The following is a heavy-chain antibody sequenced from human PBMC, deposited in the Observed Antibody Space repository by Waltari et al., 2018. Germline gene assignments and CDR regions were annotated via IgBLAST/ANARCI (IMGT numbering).Heavy chain of an antibody. Sequence: QVLLVQSGSELKKPGASVKISCKASGYTFTSFAINWVRQAPGQGLEWMGWINTNTGNPGYAQGFTGRIVLSMDTSVSTAYLQSRSLKTEDTALYYCARAVYGMDVWGQGTTVTVSS. CDR2: INTNTGNP. CDR1: GYTFTSFA. J-gene: IGHJ6*02. CDR3: ARAVYGMDV. V-gene: IGHV7-4-1*02.